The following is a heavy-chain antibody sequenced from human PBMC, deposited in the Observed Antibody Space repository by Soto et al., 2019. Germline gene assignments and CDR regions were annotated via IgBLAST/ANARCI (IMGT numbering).Heavy chain of an antibody. CDR1: GFTVSSNY. J-gene: IGHJ5*02. D-gene: IGHD1-26*01. CDR2: IYSGGST. Sequence: HPGGSLRLSCAASGFTVSSNYMSWVRQAPGKGLEWVSVIYSGGSTFYADSVKGRFTISRDNSKNTLFLQMSSLRSEDTAVYYCAVVSGSGSYLNWFDPWGQGTLVTVSS. V-gene: IGHV3-53*01. CDR3: AVVSGSGSYLNWFDP.